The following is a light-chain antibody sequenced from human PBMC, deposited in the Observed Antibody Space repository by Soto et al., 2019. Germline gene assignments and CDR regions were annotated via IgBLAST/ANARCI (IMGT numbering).Light chain of an antibody. CDR1: QSVLYSSNNKNY. CDR3: QQYYTTPWT. V-gene: IGKV4-1*01. CDR2: WAS. Sequence: RATINCKSSQSVLYSSNNKNYLAWYQQKPGQPPKALIYWASTRESGVPDRFSGSGSGTDFTLTISSLQAEDVAVYYCQQYYTTPWTFGQGTKLDI. J-gene: IGKJ1*01.